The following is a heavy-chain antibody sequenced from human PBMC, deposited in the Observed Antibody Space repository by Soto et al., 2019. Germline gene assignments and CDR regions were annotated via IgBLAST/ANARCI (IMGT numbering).Heavy chain of an antibody. CDR1: GYTFSNFA. Sequence: GASVKVSCKAIGYTFSNFAVHWMRQSPGQSLEWMGWINPGNGDTQYSRKFQGRVTMTRDTSISTAYMELSRLRSDDTAVYYCARRTGNYYHYYYLDVWGKGTTVTVSS. V-gene: IGHV1-3*01. CDR3: ARRTGNYYHYYYLDV. CDR2: INPGNGDT. J-gene: IGHJ6*03.